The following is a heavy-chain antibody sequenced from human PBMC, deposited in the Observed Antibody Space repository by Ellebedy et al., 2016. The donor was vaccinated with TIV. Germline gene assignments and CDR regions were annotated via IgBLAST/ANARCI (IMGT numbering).Heavy chain of an antibody. CDR2: FTGSDGPT. J-gene: IGHJ4*02. CDR3: ARDGAYGSGTQPWNY. CDR1: GFTFSTYG. V-gene: IGHV3-23*01. Sequence: GESLKISXEISGFTFSTYGMSWVRQAPGKGLEWVSGFTGSDGPTYYADSVKGRFTISRDNSKNTLYLQMNGLRVEDTALYYCARDGAYGSGTQPWNYWGQGTLVIVSS. D-gene: IGHD3-10*01.